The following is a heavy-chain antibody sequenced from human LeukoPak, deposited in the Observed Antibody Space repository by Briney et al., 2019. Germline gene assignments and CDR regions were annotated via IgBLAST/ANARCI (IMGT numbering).Heavy chain of an antibody. J-gene: IGHJ3*02. CDR3: ARDCIQLSWDAFDI. CDR1: GYTFTGYY. V-gene: IGHV1-2*02. D-gene: IGHD5-18*01. CDR2: INPNSGGT. Sequence: ASVKVSCKASGYTFTGYYMHWVRQAPGQGLEWMGWINPNSGGTNYAQKFQGRVTMTRDTSISTAYMELSRLTSDDTAVYYCARDCIQLSWDAFDIWGQGTLVTVSS.